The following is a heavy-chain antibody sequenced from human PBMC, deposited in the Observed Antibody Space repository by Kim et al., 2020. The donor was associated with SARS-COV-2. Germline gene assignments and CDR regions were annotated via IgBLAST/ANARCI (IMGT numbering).Heavy chain of an antibody. CDR1: GFTFSSYW. CDR3: ARDIYSRSSWAIGYNHYYGMDV. D-gene: IGHD6-6*01. CDR2: INSDGSST. Sequence: GGSLRLSCAASGFTFSSYWMHWVRQAPGKGLVWVSRINSDGSSTSYADSVKGRFTISRDNAKNTLYLQMNSLRAEDTAVYYCARDIYSRSSWAIGYNHYYGMDVWGQGTTVTVSS. V-gene: IGHV3-74*01. J-gene: IGHJ6*02.